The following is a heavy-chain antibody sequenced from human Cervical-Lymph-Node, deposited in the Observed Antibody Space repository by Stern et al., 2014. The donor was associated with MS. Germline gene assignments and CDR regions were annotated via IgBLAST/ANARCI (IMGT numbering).Heavy chain of an antibody. V-gene: IGHV3-7*01. CDR1: GFTFSNW. CDR2: IKTDGSEK. Sequence: VQLVQSGGGLVQPGESLRLSCAVSGFTFSNWMTWVRQAPGKGLEWVASIKTDGSEKSYVASVKDRFTISRDNAKNSLYLQMNSLRAEDTAVYYCARAVRELGTWGQGTLVTVSS. J-gene: IGHJ5*02. CDR3: ARAVRELGT. D-gene: IGHD1-7*01.